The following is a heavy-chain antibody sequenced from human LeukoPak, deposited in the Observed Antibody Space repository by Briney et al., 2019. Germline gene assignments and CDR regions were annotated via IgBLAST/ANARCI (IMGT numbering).Heavy chain of an antibody. CDR2: INPSGGST. CDR3: AREGSSRRYGSGSYSD. D-gene: IGHD3-10*01. J-gene: IGHJ4*02. CDR1: GYTFTSYY. V-gene: IGHV1-46*01. Sequence: ASVKVSCKASGYTFTSYYMHWVRQAPGQGLEWMGIINPSGGSTSYAQKLQGRVTMTTDTSTSTAYMELRSLRSDDTAVYYCAREGSSRRYGSGSYSDWGQGTLVTVSS.